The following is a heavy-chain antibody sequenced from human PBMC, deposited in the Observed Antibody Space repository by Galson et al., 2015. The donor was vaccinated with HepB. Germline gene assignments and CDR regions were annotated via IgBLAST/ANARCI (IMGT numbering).Heavy chain of an antibody. Sequence: SLRLSCAASGFTFSSYAMHWVRQAPGKGLEWVAVISYDGSNKYYADSVKGRFAISRDNSKNTLYLQMNSLRAEDTAVYYCARLTMIVVVMDDFDYWGQGTLVTVSS. CDR2: ISYDGSNK. J-gene: IGHJ4*02. CDR1: GFTFSSYA. V-gene: IGHV3-30*09. CDR3: ARLTMIVVVMDDFDY. D-gene: IGHD3-22*01.